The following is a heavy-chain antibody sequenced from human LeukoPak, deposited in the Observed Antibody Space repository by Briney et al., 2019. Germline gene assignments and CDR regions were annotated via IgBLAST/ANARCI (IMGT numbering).Heavy chain of an antibody. Sequence: GRSLRLSCTDSGFTFSDYAMSWVRQAPGKGLEWVSAVSDSGGSTYYADSVKGRFTISRDNSKNTLYLHMSSLRAEDTAIYYCAKESGSGWYVPFDYWGQGTLVTVSS. CDR1: GFTFSDYA. V-gene: IGHV3-23*01. CDR2: VSDSGGST. J-gene: IGHJ4*02. D-gene: IGHD6-19*01. CDR3: AKESGSGWYVPFDY.